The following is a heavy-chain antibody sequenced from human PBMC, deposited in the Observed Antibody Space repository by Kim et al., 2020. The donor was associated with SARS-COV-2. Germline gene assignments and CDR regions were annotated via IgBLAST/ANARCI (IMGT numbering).Heavy chain of an antibody. Sequence: GGSLRLSCAASGFTFSTYSMNWVRQAPGKGLEWVSSISTTGDNILYADSLRGRFTISRDNAENSLFLQMNSLTPEDTAVYYCARAPRGLGCSGNNCYRVFDYWGQGTLVTVSS. CDR3: ARAPRGLGCSGNNCYRVFDY. CDR1: GFTFSTYS. J-gene: IGHJ4*02. CDR2: ISTTGDNI. V-gene: IGHV3-21*01. D-gene: IGHD2-15*01.